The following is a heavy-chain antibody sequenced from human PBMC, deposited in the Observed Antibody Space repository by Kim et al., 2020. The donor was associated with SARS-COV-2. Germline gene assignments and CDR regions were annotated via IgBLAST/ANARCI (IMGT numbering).Heavy chain of an antibody. Sequence: SETLSLTCAVYGGSFSGYYWSWIRQPPGKGLEWIGEINHSGSTNYNPSLKSRVTISVDTSKNQFSLKLSSVTAPDTAVYYCASGALLLDYCGQGTLVTVS. CDR2: INHSGST. CDR3: ASGALLLDY. J-gene: IGHJ4*02. CDR1: GGSFSGYY. V-gene: IGHV4-34*01. D-gene: IGHD2-15*01.